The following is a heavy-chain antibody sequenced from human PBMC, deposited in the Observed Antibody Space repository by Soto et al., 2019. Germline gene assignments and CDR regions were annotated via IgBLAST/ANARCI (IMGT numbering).Heavy chain of an antibody. CDR2: IIPIFGTA. V-gene: IGHV1-69*06. Sequence: QVQLVQSGAEVKKPGSSVKVSCKASGGTFSSYAISWVRQAPGQGLEWMGGIIPIFGTANYAQKFQGRVTITADKSTSTAYMELSSLISDDTAVYYCASHTPRKYSSSLKPLDFYGMDVWGEGTSVTVSA. J-gene: IGHJ6*01. CDR1: GGTFSSYA. CDR3: ASHTPRKYSSSLKPLDFYGMDV. D-gene: IGHD6-6*01.